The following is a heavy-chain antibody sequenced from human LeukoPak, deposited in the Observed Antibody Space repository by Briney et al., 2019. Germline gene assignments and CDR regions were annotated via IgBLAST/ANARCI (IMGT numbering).Heavy chain of an antibody. CDR3: AKVAKYYYGSETYYFFEH. Sequence: GGSLRLSCAASGFSFTTYWMSWVRQAPGKGLEWVANIKQDGTEKYYVDSVKGRFTISRDNAKNSLYLQMNSLRVEDTAVYYCAKVAKYYYGSETYYFFEHWGQGTLVTASS. J-gene: IGHJ4*02. V-gene: IGHV3-7*01. D-gene: IGHD3-10*01. CDR1: GFSFTTYW. CDR2: IKQDGTEK.